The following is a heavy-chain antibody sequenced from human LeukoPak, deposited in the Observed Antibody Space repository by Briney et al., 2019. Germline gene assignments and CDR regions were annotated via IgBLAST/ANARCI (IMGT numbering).Heavy chain of an antibody. D-gene: IGHD1-1*01. CDR3: ARYVQGVHYHFDY. CDR1: GGSFSGYY. CDR2: INHSGST. Sequence: SETLSLTCAVYGGSFSGYYWSWIRQPPGKGLEWIGEINHSGSTNYNPSLKSRVTISVDTSKNQFSLKLSSVTAADTAVYYCARYVQGVHYHFDYWGQGTLVTVSS. J-gene: IGHJ4*02. V-gene: IGHV4-34*01.